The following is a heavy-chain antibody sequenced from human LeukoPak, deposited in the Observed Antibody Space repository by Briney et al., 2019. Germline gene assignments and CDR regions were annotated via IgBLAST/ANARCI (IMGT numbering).Heavy chain of an antibody. J-gene: IGHJ4*02. CDR1: GFTFSSYA. CDR2: IKSKTSGGT. D-gene: IGHD3-22*01. V-gene: IGHV3-15*05. Sequence: SGGSLRLSCAASGFTFSSYAMSWVRQAPGKGLEWVGRIKSKTSGGTDYAESLKGRFIISRDDSKGTLFLQMNNLEAEDTAVYYCVIDDLYDSGGYFYDYFDYWGQGSLVTVTS. CDR3: VIDDLYDSGGYFYDYFDY.